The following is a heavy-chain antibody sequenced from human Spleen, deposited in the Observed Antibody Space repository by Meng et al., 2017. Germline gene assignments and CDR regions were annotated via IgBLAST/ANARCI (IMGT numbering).Heavy chain of an antibody. CDR2: ISSSGSTI. J-gene: IGHJ6*02. Sequence: GGSLRLSCAASGFTFSSYEMNWVRQAPGKGLEWVSYISSSGSTIYYADSVKGRFTISRDNAKNSLYLQMNSLRAEDTAVYYCARDSPLYYYYGMDVWGQGTTVTVSS. CDR3: ARDSPLYYYYGMDV. V-gene: IGHV3-48*03. CDR1: GFTFSSYE.